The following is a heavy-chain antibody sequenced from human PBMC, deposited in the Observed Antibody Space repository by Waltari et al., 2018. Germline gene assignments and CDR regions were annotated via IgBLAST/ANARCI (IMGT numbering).Heavy chain of an antibody. CDR1: GGSIRSSSYY. D-gene: IGHD2-2*01. CDR3: AGHGRDIVVVPAAQPVWYFDL. J-gene: IGHJ2*01. CDR2: SYYSEGT. V-gene: IGHV4-39*01. Sequence: QLQLQESGPGLVKPSETLSLTCTFSGGSIRSSSYYLGWIRQPPWKGLEGSGGSYYSEGTYYNPSLRSGFTISVDTSKNHFSLKRSSVTAADTAVYYCAGHGRDIVVVPAAQPVWYFDLWGRGTLVTVSS.